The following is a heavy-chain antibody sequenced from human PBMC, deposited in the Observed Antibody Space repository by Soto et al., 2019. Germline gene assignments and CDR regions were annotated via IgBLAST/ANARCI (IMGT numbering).Heavy chain of an antibody. J-gene: IGHJ4*02. CDR3: AKAHVMVAGGSTFDY. V-gene: IGHV4-38-2*02. CDR2: IYHGGTT. Sequence: TSETLYLTGTVSGYAISMVSYWGWIREPPGKGPEWISSIYHGGTTFYNPSLKSRVTVSVDKSNNQFSLKLRSVTAADTDVSYCAKAHVMVAGGSTFDYRGKGTVVTFCS. D-gene: IGHD2-15*01. CDR1: GYAISMVSY.